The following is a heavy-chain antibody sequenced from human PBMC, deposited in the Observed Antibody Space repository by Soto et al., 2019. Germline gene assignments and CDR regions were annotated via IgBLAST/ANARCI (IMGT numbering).Heavy chain of an antibody. Sequence: EVQLVESGGGLVKPGGSLRLSCAASGFTFSDYSINWVRQAPGKGLEWVSSISSSSRYIYYADSLKGRFTISRDNAQNSLYLQMNSLRAEDTAVYYCARGTRGDDWAYYYYGMDVWGQGTTVTVSS. CDR1: GFTFSDYS. V-gene: IGHV3-21*01. J-gene: IGHJ6*02. CDR3: ARGTRGDDWAYYYYGMDV. D-gene: IGHD2-21*02. CDR2: ISSSSRYI.